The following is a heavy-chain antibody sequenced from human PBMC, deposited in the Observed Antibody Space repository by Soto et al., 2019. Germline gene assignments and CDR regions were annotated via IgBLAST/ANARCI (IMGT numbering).Heavy chain of an antibody. CDR3: VRDRSRNWFDP. CDR2: INGAGTSI. Sequence: EVQLVESGRGIVQPGGSLRLSCAASGFTFGLYWMHWVRQVPGKGLVWVSRINGAGTSIAYADSVKGRFTISRDNAKNTLYLQMNSLRAEDTAVYYCVRDRSRNWFDPWGLGTLVNVSS. D-gene: IGHD2-15*01. J-gene: IGHJ5*02. CDR1: GFTFGLYW. V-gene: IGHV3-74*01.